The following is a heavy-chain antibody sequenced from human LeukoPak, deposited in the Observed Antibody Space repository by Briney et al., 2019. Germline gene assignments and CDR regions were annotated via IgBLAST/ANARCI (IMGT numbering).Heavy chain of an antibody. J-gene: IGHJ4*02. CDR1: GFTFSSYS. CDR2: ISSSSSYI. V-gene: IGHV3-21*01. D-gene: IGHD3-22*01. CDR3: ARAREAYYYDSGAQFSSAH. Sequence: PGGSLRLSCAASGFTFSSYSMNWVRQAPGKGLEWVSSISSSSSYIYYADSVKGRFTISRDNAKNSLYLQLNSLRAEDTAVYYCARAREAYYYDSGAQFSSAHWGQGTLVTVSS.